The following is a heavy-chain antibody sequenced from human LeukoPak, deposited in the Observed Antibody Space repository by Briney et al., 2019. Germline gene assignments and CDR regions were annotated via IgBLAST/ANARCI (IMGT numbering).Heavy chain of an antibody. CDR2: IIGSGGTK. D-gene: IGHD6-19*01. CDR1: GFTFSSYA. Sequence: GGSLRLSCAASGFTFSSYAMSWVRQAPGKGLEWVSGIIGSGGTKYNADSVKGRFTLSRDNSKNTLYLQINSLRAEDTAVYYCAKAKYSSGWYYGLDVWGQGTTVTVSS. J-gene: IGHJ6*02. V-gene: IGHV3-23*01. CDR3: AKAKYSSGWYYGLDV.